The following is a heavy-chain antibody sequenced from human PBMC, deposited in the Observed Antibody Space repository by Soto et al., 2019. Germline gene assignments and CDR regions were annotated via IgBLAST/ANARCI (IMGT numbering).Heavy chain of an antibody. D-gene: IGHD3-10*01. V-gene: IGHV4-34*01. J-gene: IGHJ6*03. CDR1: GGSFSGYY. CDR3: AREVRGVILAYYYYYMDV. Sequence: YAVYGGSFSGYYWSWIRQPPGKGLEWIGEINHSGSTNYNPSLKSRVTISVDTSKNQFSLKLSSVTAADTAVYYCAREVRGVILAYYYYYMDVWGKGTTVTVSS. CDR2: INHSGST.